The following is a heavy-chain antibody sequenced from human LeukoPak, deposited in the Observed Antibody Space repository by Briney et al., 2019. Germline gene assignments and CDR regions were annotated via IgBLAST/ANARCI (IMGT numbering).Heavy chain of an antibody. V-gene: IGHV3-20*04. CDR3: AREDSSSFFGYYYYYMDV. Sequence: GGSLRLSCAASGFTFSSHWMHWVRQAPGKGLEWVSGINWNGGSTGYADSVKGRFTISRDNAKNSLYLQMNSLRAEDTALYYCAREDSSSFFGYYYYYMDVWGKGTTVTVSS. J-gene: IGHJ6*03. CDR1: GFTFSSHW. D-gene: IGHD6-6*01. CDR2: INWNGGST.